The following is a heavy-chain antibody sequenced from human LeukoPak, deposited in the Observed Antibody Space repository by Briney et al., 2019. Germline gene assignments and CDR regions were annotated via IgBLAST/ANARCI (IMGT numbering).Heavy chain of an antibody. Sequence: PGGSLRLSYAASGFTFTSYSMSWVRQAPGKGLEWVSGTSDRGGYTYYADSVKGRFTISRDNSKNTLYLQMNSLRAEDTALYFCAKKAQYNGNYPLDYWGQGTLVTVSS. CDR3: AKKAQYNGNYPLDY. V-gene: IGHV3-23*01. D-gene: IGHD1-26*01. CDR2: TSDRGGYT. J-gene: IGHJ4*02. CDR1: GFTFTSYS.